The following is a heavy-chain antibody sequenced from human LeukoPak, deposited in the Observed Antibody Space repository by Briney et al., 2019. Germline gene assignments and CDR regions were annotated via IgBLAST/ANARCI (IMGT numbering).Heavy chain of an antibody. D-gene: IGHD1-26*01. CDR2: IYYSGST. Sequence: SETLSLTCTVSGGSISSGGYYWSWIRQHPGKGLEWIGYIYYSGSTYYNPSLKSRVTISVDTSKNQFSLKLSSVTAADTAVYYCAGAFLHSVVGATEAFDIWGQGTMVTVSS. CDR3: AGAFLHSVVGATEAFDI. CDR1: GGSISSGGYY. V-gene: IGHV4-31*03. J-gene: IGHJ3*02.